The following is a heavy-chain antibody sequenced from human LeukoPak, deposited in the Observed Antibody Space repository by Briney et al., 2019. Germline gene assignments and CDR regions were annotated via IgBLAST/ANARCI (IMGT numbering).Heavy chain of an antibody. D-gene: IGHD6-13*01. J-gene: IGHJ6*02. CDR1: GYTFTSYD. CDR3: ARGGYSSSWYGPRGMDV. CDR2: MNPNSGNT. V-gene: IGHV1-8*01. Sequence: EASVKVSCTASGYTFTSYDINWVRQATGQGLEWMGWMNPNSGNTGYAQKFQGRVTMTRNTSISTAYKELSSLRSEDTAVYYCARGGYSSSWYGPRGMDVWGQGTTVTVSS.